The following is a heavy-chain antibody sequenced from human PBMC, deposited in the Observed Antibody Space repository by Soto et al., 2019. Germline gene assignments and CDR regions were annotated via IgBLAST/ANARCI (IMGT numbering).Heavy chain of an antibody. V-gene: IGHV3-30*18. CDR2: ISYDGSNK. D-gene: IGHD5-12*01. CDR1: GFTFSSYG. CDR3: AKDHNGNIVATIDGISYYFDY. Sequence: QVQLVESGGGVVQPGRSLRLSCAASGFTFSSYGMHWVRQAPGKGLEWVAVISYDGSNKYYADSVKGRFTISRDNSKKTLYLQMKSLRAEDTAVYYCAKDHNGNIVATIDGISYYFDYWGQGTLVTVSS. J-gene: IGHJ4*02.